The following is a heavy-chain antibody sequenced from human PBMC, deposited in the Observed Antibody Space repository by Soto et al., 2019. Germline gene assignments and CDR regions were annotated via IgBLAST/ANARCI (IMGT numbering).Heavy chain of an antibody. CDR1: GFTFSSYA. Sequence: VGSLRLSCAASGFTFSSYAMSWVRQAPGKGLEWVSAISGSGGSTYYADSVKGRFTISRDNSKNTLYLQMNSLRAEDTAVYYCAKDGATGNYYYYGMDVWGQGTTVTVSS. CDR2: ISGSGGST. D-gene: IGHD1-26*01. V-gene: IGHV3-23*01. CDR3: AKDGATGNYYYYGMDV. J-gene: IGHJ6*02.